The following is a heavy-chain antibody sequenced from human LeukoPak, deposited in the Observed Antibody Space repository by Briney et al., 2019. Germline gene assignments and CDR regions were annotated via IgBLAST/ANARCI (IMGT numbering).Heavy chain of an antibody. CDR3: AKDPLLWFGEHLFVP. CDR1: GFTFSDYA. J-gene: IGHJ5*02. Sequence: GGSLRLSCAASGFTFSDYAMSWVRQAPGGGLEWVSAISGSGDKTFHADSVKGRFTISRDNSKNTLYLQMNSLRAEDTAVYYCAKDPLLWFGEHLFVPWGQGTLVTVSS. D-gene: IGHD3-10*01. V-gene: IGHV3-23*01. CDR2: ISGSGDKT.